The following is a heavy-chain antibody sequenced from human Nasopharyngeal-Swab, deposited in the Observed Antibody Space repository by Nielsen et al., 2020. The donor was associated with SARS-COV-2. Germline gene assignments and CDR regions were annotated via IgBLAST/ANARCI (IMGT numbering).Heavy chain of an antibody. V-gene: IGHV4-39*07. D-gene: IGHD4/OR15-4a*01. CDR2: VFHSGST. J-gene: IGHJ6*03. Sequence: ESLRLSCTVSGVSISGNNYNWGWIRQSPGKGLEWIGSVFHSGSTDYNPSLKSRVTISVDRSNNDFSLKLTSLTAADTAVYYCARETIYYFYMDVWGRGITVTVSS. CDR3: ARETIYYFYMDV. CDR1: GVSISGNNYN.